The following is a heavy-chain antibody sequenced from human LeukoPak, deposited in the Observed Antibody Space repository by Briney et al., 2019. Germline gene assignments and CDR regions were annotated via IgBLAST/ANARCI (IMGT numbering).Heavy chain of an antibody. CDR3: ARDRARGFDY. CDR2: INRSGGST. CDR1: GYTFTSYY. Sequence: GSVKVSCKASGYTFTSYYMHWVRQAPGQGLEWMGIINRSGGSTSYAHKFQGRVTMTRDTSTSTVYMELSSLRSEDTAVYYCARDRARGFDYWGQGTLVTVSS. V-gene: IGHV1-46*01. J-gene: IGHJ4*02.